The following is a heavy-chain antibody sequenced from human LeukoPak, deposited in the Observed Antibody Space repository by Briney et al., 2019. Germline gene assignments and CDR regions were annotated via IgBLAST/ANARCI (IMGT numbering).Heavy chain of an antibody. CDR1: GGSFSGYY. V-gene: IGHV4-34*01. CDR2: INHSGST. J-gene: IGHJ4*02. CDR3: ARATYDYYDSSGYFDY. Sequence: SSETLSLTCAVYGGSFSGYYWSWIRQPPGKGLEWIGEINHSGSTNYNTSLKSRVTISVDTSKNQFSLKLSSVTAADTAVYYCARATYDYYDSSGYFDYWGQGTLVTVSS. D-gene: IGHD3-22*01.